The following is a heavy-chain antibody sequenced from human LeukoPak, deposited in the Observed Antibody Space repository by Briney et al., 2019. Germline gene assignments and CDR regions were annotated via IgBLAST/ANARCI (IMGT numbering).Heavy chain of an antibody. V-gene: IGHV1-69*13. CDR3: ARDGYCSSTSCYSPTYYYYYGMDV. CDR2: IIPIFGTA. J-gene: IGHJ6*02. Sequence: SVKVSCKASGGTFSSYAISWVRQAPGQGLEWMGGIIPIFGTANYAQKFQGRVTITADESTSTAYMELSSLRSEDTAVYYCARDGYCSSTSCYSPTYYYYYGMDVWGQGTTVTVSS. D-gene: IGHD2-2*03. CDR1: GGTFSSYA.